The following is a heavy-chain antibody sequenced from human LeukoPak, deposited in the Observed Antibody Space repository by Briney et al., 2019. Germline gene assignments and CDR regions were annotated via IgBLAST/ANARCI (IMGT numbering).Heavy chain of an antibody. D-gene: IGHD2-15*01. CDR2: IIPIFGTA. V-gene: IGHV1-69*05. Sequence: SSVNVSCKASGGTFSSYAISGVRQAPGQGLEWMGGIIPIFGTANYPQKFQGRVTITTDESTSTAYMELSSLRSEDTAVYYCARAIPGPVVAATFRIHRGAFDIWGQGTMVTVSS. J-gene: IGHJ3*02. CDR1: GGTFSSYA. CDR3: ARAIPGPVVAATFRIHRGAFDI.